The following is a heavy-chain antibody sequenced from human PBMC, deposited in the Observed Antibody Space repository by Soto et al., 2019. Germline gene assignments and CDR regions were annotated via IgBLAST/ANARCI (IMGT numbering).Heavy chain of an antibody. V-gene: IGHV3-9*01. CDR2: ISWNSGSI. Sequence: EVQLVESGGGLVQPGRSLRLSCAASGFTFDDYAMHWVRQAPGKGLEWVSGISWNSGSIGYADSVKGRFTISRDNAKNTLYLQMNSLRAEDTGLYYCAKADYGDSHSVDYWGQGTLVTVSS. J-gene: IGHJ4*02. D-gene: IGHD4-17*01. CDR1: GFTFDDYA. CDR3: AKADYGDSHSVDY.